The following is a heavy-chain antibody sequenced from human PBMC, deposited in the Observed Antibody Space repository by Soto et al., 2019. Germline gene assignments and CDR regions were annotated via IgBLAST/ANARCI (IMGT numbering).Heavy chain of an antibody. D-gene: IGHD3-9*01. CDR3: AKDLGDHYDISTGTHWGPYDFYYGMDF. CDR1: GFTFSSYA. J-gene: IGHJ6*02. V-gene: IGHV3-23*01. Sequence: GGSLRLSCAASGFTFSSYAMSWVRQAPGKGLEWVSAISGSGGSTYYADSVKGRFTISRDNSKNTQYLQMNSLRAEDTAVYYCAKDLGDHYDISTGTHWGPYDFYYGMDFWGQGTTVTVS. CDR2: ISGSGGST.